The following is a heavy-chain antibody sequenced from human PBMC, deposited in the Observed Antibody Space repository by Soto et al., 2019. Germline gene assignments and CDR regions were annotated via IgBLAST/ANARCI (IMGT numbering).Heavy chain of an antibody. CDR2: IYYSGST. CDR1: GGSISSGGYY. Sequence: QVQLQESGPGLVKPSQTLSLTCTVSGGSISSGGYYWSWIRQHPGKGLEWIGYIYYSGSTYYNPSLKSRVTISVDTSKKPFSLKLSSVTAADTAVYYCARGRGIVATINRSLLFDYWGQGTLVTVSS. D-gene: IGHD5-12*01. CDR3: ARGRGIVATINRSLLFDY. V-gene: IGHV4-31*03. J-gene: IGHJ4*02.